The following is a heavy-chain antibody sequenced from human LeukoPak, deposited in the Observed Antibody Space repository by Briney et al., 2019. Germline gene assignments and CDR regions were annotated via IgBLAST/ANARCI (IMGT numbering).Heavy chain of an antibody. Sequence: PGGSLRLSCAASGFSFSSYTMNWVRQAPGKGLEWISYISTGSSTIYYADSVKGRFTISRDNAKNSLYLQMNSLRAEDTAVYYCARDYRINCSSTSCYPSAFDIWGQGTMVTVSS. CDR3: ARDYRINCSSTSCYPSAFDI. D-gene: IGHD2-2*01. J-gene: IGHJ3*02. CDR2: ISTGSSTI. V-gene: IGHV3-48*01. CDR1: GFSFSSYT.